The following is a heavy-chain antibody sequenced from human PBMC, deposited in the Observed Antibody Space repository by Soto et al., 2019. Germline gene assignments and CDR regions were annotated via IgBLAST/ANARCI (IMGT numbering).Heavy chain of an antibody. CDR3: AREGCSSSGCAGGDY. D-gene: IGHD2-2*01. CDR2: ITAYRSNT. J-gene: IGHJ4*02. Sequence: QVQLVQSGAEIKKPGASVKVSCKASGYTFTDYGISWVRQAPRQGFEWMGWITAYRSNTQNAQKFQGRVTMTADTSTSIVYMDLRSLTSDDTAVYYCAREGCSSSGCAGGDYWGQGTLVTVSS. CDR1: GYTFTDYG. V-gene: IGHV1-18*01.